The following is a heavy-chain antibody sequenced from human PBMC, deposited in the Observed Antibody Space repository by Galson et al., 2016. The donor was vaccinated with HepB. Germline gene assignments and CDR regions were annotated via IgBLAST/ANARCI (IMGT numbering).Heavy chain of an antibody. CDR1: GFTFSRYG. Sequence: SLRLSCAGSGFTFSRYGMTWVRQAPGKGLEWVAADSVHGGRKWYADSVKGRFTISRDNPNNMLFLQMSSLRADDTAVYYCAKRHEYCPPVGCSVDYWGQGTLVSVSS. J-gene: IGHJ4*02. CDR2: DSVHGGRK. V-gene: IGHV3-30*18. CDR3: AKRHEYCPPVGCSVDY. D-gene: IGHD2/OR15-2a*01.